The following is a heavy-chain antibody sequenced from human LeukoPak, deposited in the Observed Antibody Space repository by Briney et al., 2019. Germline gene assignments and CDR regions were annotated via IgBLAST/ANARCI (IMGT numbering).Heavy chain of an antibody. V-gene: IGHV3-11*04. CDR2: ISNNGDTI. Sequence: PGGSLRLSCAASGFTFRDYYMHWVRQAPGKGLEWISYISNNGDTIYYADSVKGRFTISRDNAKNSLYLQMNSLRDEDTAVYYCARDRAWELDYWGQGTLVTVSS. D-gene: IGHD1-26*01. J-gene: IGHJ4*02. CDR3: ARDRAWELDY. CDR1: GFTFRDYY.